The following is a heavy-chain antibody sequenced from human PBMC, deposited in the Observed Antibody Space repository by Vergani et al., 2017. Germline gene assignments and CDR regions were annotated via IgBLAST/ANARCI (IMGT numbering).Heavy chain of an antibody. CDR3: ARGDIVLMVYAMSWFDP. D-gene: IGHD2-8*01. J-gene: IGHJ5*02. CDR1: GGSFSGYY. CDR2: INHSGST. Sequence: QVQLQQWGAGLLKPSETLSLTCAVYGGSFSGYYWSWIRQPPGKGLEWLGEINHSGSTNYNPSLKSRVTISVDTSKNQFSLKLSSVTAADTAVYYCARGDIVLMVYAMSWFDPWGQGTLVTVSS. V-gene: IGHV4-34*01.